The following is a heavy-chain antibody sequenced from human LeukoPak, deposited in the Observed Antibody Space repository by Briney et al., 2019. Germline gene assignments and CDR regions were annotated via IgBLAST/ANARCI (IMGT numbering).Heavy chain of an antibody. J-gene: IGHJ4*02. D-gene: IGHD6-13*01. Sequence: SGPTLVKPTQTLTLTCTFSGFALSTPGVGVGWICQPPGKTLEWLALLHWDDDKRYRPSLKSRLTITKDTSKNQVVLTMTNMDPVDTATYYCAHRTDSSSWTGDYFDYWGQGTLVTVSS. V-gene: IGHV2-5*02. CDR2: LHWDDDK. CDR1: GFALSTPGVG. CDR3: AHRTDSSSWTGDYFDY.